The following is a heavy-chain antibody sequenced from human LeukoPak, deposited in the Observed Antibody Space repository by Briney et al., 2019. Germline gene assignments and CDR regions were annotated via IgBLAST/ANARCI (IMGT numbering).Heavy chain of an antibody. D-gene: IGHD7-27*01. J-gene: IGHJ3*02. CDR3: ARENREANWGSARDLSADDAFDI. CDR1: GYTFTSYA. CDR2: INPYSGGT. V-gene: IGHV1-2*02. Sequence: GASVKVSCKASGYTFTSYAMHWVRQAPGQGLEWMAWINPYSGGTNYAQKLQGRVTMTRDTSISTAYLQWSSLKASDTAMYYCARENREANWGSARDLSADDAFDIWGQGTMVTVSS.